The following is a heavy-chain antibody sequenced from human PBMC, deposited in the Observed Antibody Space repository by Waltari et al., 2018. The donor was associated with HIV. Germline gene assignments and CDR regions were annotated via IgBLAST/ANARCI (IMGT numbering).Heavy chain of an antibody. J-gene: IGHJ3*02. Sequence: QLQLQESGPGLVKPSETLSLTCTVSGGSISSTSYYWVWIRQPPGKGLEWIGSIYYTGNTYQNPSLKSRVTISVDTSKNHFSLNLSSVTAADTALYYCARHHYDFWSGSNAFDIWGQGTMVTVSS. CDR1: GGSISSTSYY. CDR2: IYYTGNT. V-gene: IGHV4-39*01. D-gene: IGHD3-3*01. CDR3: ARHHYDFWSGSNAFDI.